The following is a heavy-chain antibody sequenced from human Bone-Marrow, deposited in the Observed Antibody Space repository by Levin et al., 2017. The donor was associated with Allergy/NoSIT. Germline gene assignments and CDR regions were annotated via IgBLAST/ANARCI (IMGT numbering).Heavy chain of an antibody. CDR2: MYYSGST. J-gene: IGHJ4*02. Sequence: MSSETLSLTCTVSGGSISSGTYFWSWIRQRPGKGLEWIGYMYYSGSTYYNPSLKSRAAISIDTSNNQFSLKLTSVTAADTAVYYCAGTETFDYWGRGTLVTVSP. V-gene: IGHV4-31*03. CDR3: AGTETFDY. CDR1: GGSISSGTYF.